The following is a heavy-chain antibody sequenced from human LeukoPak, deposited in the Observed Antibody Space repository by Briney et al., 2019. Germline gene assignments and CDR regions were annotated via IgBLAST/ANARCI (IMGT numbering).Heavy chain of an antibody. CDR1: GFTFDDYA. CDR2: ISWNSGSI. D-gene: IGHD3-10*01. J-gene: IGHJ1*01. CDR3: AKGPGYFQH. Sequence: PGGSLRLSCAASGFTFDDYAMHWVRHAPGKGLEWVSGISWNSGSIGYADSVKGRFTISRDNAKNSLYLQMNSLRAEDTALYYCAKGPGYFQHWGQGTLVTVSS. V-gene: IGHV3-9*01.